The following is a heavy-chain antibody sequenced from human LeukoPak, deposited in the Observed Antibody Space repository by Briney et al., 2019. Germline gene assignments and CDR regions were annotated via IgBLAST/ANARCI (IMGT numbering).Heavy chain of an antibody. V-gene: IGHV4-59*01. CDR3: ARERRDGYNRAVDY. Sequence: SETLSLTCTVSGGSISSYYWSWIRQPLGKGLEWIGYIYYSGSTNYNPSLKSRVTISVDTSKNQFSLKLSSVTAADTAVYYWARERRDGYNRAVDYWGQGTLVTVSS. D-gene: IGHD5-24*01. CDR2: IYYSGST. CDR1: GGSISSYY. J-gene: IGHJ4*02.